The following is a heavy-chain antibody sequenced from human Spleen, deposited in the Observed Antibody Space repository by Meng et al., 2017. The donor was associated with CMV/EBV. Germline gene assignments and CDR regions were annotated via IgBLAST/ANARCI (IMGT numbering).Heavy chain of an antibody. Sequence: GESLKISCVVSGFSFRSYAMTWVRQAPGKGLEWVVSISGSGSRTDHTDSVKGRFTVSRDNSKNTLYLQMNSLRAEDTAVYYCAKDIHYDFWSGYYTGGSLGMDVWGQGTTVTVSS. CDR1: GFSFRSYA. V-gene: IGHV3-23*01. D-gene: IGHD3-3*01. CDR3: AKDIHYDFWSGYYTGGSLGMDV. J-gene: IGHJ6*02. CDR2: ISGSGSRT.